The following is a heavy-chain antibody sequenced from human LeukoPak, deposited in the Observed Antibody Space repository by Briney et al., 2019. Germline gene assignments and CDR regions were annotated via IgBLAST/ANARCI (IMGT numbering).Heavy chain of an antibody. J-gene: IGHJ4*02. CDR1: GFTFSSYA. Sequence: GGSLRLSCAASGFTFSSYAMSWVRQAPGKGLEWVSAISGSGGSTYYADSVKGRFTISRDNSENTLYLQMNSLGAEDTAVYYCAKVTTVTSDPDYWGQGTLVTVSS. CDR3: AKVTTVTSDPDY. V-gene: IGHV3-23*01. D-gene: IGHD4-17*01. CDR2: ISGSGGST.